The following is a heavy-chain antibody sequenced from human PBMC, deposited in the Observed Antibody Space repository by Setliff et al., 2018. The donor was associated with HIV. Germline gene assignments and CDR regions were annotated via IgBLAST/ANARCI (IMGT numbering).Heavy chain of an antibody. Sequence: GGSLRLSCAASGFTFSSYAMTWVRQAPGKGLEWVSDITSYYVDSVKGRFTISRDKSKNTLYLQMNSLRAEDTAIYYCAKQGRGYSGWVDYWGQGTLVTVSS. J-gene: IGHJ4*02. V-gene: IGHV3-23*01. D-gene: IGHD5-12*01. CDR2: ITS. CDR1: GFTFSSYA. CDR3: AKQGRGYSGWVDY.